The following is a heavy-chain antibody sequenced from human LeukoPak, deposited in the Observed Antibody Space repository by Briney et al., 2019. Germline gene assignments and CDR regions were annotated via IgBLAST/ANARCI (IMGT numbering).Heavy chain of an antibody. V-gene: IGHV3-30*04. Sequence: PGESLTLSCAASGFTFTNYAMHWVRQAPGKGLEWVAVIRYDGSKKYYADSVKGRFTISRDNSKNLVSLQMNSLSAEDAAVYYCARDGINGNYYFDYWGQGTLVTVSS. CDR2: IRYDGSKK. D-gene: IGHD4-23*01. CDR1: GFTFTNYA. J-gene: IGHJ4*02. CDR3: ARDGINGNYYFDY.